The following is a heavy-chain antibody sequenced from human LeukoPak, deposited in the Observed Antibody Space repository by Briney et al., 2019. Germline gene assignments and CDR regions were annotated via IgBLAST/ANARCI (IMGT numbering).Heavy chain of an antibody. CDR3: AREVGRYYSGSYFDY. Sequence: SETLSLTCTVSGGSISSYYWSWIRQPPGKGLEWIGYIYYSGSTNYNPSLKSRVTISVDTSKNQFSLELSSVTAADTAVYYCAREVGRYYSGSYFDYWGQGTLVTVSS. V-gene: IGHV4-59*01. J-gene: IGHJ4*02. D-gene: IGHD1-26*01. CDR2: IYYSGST. CDR1: GGSISSYY.